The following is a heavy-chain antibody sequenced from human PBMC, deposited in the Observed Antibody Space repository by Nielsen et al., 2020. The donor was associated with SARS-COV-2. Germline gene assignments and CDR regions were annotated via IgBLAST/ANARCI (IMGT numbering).Heavy chain of an antibody. D-gene: IGHD3-22*01. J-gene: IGHJ4*02. CDR2: INHSGST. CDR3: ARGRDYYDSSGYRKYYFDY. CDR1: GGSISSYY. Sequence: SETLSLTCTVSGGSISSYYWSWIRQPPGKGLEWIGEINHSGSTNYNPSLKSRVTISVDTSKNQFSLKLSSVTAADTAVYYCARGRDYYDSSGYRKYYFDYWGQGTLVTVSS. V-gene: IGHV4-34*01.